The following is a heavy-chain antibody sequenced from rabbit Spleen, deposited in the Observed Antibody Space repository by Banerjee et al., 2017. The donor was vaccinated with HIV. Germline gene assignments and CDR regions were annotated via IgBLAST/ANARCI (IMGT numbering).Heavy chain of an antibody. J-gene: IGHJ6*01. CDR1: GFDFSRYY. V-gene: IGHV1S45*01. Sequence: QEQLEESGGDLVKPEGSLTLTCTASGFDFSRYYMSWVRQAPGKGLEWIACIDTGGSGSTYYASWAKGRFTISKTSSTTVTLQMTSLTAADTATYFCARDTSSSFSSYGMDLWGPGTLVTVS. CDR2: IDTGGSGST. D-gene: IGHD1-1*01. CDR3: ARDTSSSFSSYGMDL.